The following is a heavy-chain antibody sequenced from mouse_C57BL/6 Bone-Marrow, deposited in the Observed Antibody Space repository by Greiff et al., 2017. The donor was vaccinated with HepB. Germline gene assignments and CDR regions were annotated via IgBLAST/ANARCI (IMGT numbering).Heavy chain of an antibody. J-gene: IGHJ3*01. CDR2: SRNKANDYTT. Sequence: EVKLVESGGGLVQSGRSLRLSCATSGFTFSDFYMEWVRQAPGKGLEWIAASRNKANDYTTEYSASVKGRFIVSRDTSQSILYLQMNALRAEDTAIYYCARDAGDYGAWFAYWGQGTLVTVSA. CDR3: ARDAGDYGAWFAY. CDR1: GFTFSDFY. D-gene: IGHD2-4*01. V-gene: IGHV7-1*01.